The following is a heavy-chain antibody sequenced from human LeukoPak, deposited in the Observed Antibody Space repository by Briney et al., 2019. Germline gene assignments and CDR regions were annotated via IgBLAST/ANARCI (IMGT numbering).Heavy chain of an antibody. Sequence: GGSLRLSCAASGFTFRSYWMSWVRQAPGKGLEWVANIQSDGSEKNYVDSVQGRFTISRDNAKTSLYLQINSLRADDTAVYYCARDSAVATYYGVDVWGQGITVTVPS. V-gene: IGHV3-7*01. CDR2: IQSDGSEK. CDR3: ARDSAVATYYGVDV. CDR1: GFTFRSYW. D-gene: IGHD6-19*01. J-gene: IGHJ6*02.